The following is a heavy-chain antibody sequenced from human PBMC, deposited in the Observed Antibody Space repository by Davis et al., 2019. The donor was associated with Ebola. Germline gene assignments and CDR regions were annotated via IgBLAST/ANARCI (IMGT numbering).Heavy chain of an antibody. V-gene: IGHV3-73*01. J-gene: IGHJ4*02. CDR2: IRSKANSYAT. Sequence: GESLKISCAASGFTFSGSAMHWVRQASGKGLEWVGRIRSKANSYATAYAASVKGRFTISSDDSKNTAYLQMNSLKTEDTAVYYCTSAHYYDSSGYSDYWGQGTLVTVSS. CDR1: GFTFSGSA. CDR3: TSAHYYDSSGYSDY. D-gene: IGHD3-22*01.